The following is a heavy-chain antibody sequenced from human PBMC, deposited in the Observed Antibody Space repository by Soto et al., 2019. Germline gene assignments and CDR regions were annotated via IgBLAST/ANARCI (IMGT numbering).Heavy chain of an antibody. CDR2: ISFDGNSK. D-gene: IGHD2-21*02. CDR1: GFSLSNYD. Sequence: QVQLVESGGGVVQPGRSLRLSCAGSGFSLSNYDMLWVRQPPGKGLEWVAVISFDGNSKYYADSVKGRFTISRDGSKNTLYLHMDSLRAEDTAVYYCAKELVTTSSYRDWGQGTLVIVSS. CDR3: AKELVTTSSYRD. J-gene: IGHJ4*02. V-gene: IGHV3-30*18.